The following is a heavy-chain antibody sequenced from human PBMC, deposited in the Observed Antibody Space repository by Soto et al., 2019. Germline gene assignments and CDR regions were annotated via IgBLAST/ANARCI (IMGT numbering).Heavy chain of an antibody. CDR3: ARDWIVATITGYYYYYGMDV. D-gene: IGHD5-12*01. Sequence: RGSLRLSCGGSGFILSSYGMHLGRQAPGKGLEWVAVIWYDGSNKYYADSVKGRFTISRDNSKNTLYLQMNSLRAEDTAVYYCARDWIVATITGYYYYYGMDVWGQGTTVTVSS. V-gene: IGHV3-33*01. CDR2: IWYDGSNK. CDR1: GFILSSYG. J-gene: IGHJ6*02.